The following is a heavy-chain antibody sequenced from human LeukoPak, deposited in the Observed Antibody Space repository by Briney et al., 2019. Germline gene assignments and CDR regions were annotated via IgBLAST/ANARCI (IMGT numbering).Heavy chain of an antibody. D-gene: IGHD2-2*01. CDR1: GYTFTGYY. CDR3: ARDTAIVVVPAATFWFDP. CDR2: INPNSGGT. J-gene: IGHJ5*02. V-gene: IGHV1-2*02. Sequence: ASVKVSCKASGYTFTGYYMHWVRQAPGQGLEWMGWINPNSGGTNYAQKFQVRVTMTRDTSISTAYMELSRLRSDDTAVYYCARDTAIVVVPAATFWFDPWGQGTLVTVSS.